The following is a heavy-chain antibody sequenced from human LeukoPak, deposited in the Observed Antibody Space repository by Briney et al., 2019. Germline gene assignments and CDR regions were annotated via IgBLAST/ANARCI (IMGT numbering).Heavy chain of an antibody. Sequence: GRSLRLSCAASGFTFSNYGMHWVRQAPGKGLEWVAIISYDGSSKYYADSVKGRFTISRDNSKNTLYLQMNSLRAEDTAVYYCAKDPTGYYYDSSGYYGGYWGQGTLVTVSS. CDR3: AKDPTGYYYDSSGYYGGY. D-gene: IGHD3-22*01. J-gene: IGHJ4*02. CDR2: ISYDGSSK. CDR1: GFTFSNYG. V-gene: IGHV3-30*18.